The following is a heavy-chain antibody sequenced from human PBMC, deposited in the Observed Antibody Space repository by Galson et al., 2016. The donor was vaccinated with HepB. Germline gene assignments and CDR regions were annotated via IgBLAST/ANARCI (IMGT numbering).Heavy chain of an antibody. CDR1: GLTLSSHS. V-gene: IGHV3-48*01. CDR2: ISRSSSTV. D-gene: IGHD2-15*01. Sequence: SLRLSCKASGLTLSSHSMNWVRQAPGQGLEWVSYISRSSSTVYYAHSLKGRFTISSDNAKNALYLQMNSLRVEDTAVYYCAREVVGVAATAFDSWGQGTLVTVSS. CDR3: AREVVGVAATAFDS. J-gene: IGHJ4*02.